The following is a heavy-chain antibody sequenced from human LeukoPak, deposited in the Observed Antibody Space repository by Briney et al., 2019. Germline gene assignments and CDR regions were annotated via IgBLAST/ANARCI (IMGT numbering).Heavy chain of an antibody. CDR1: GGSISRYY. V-gene: IGHV4-59*08. J-gene: IGHJ5*02. D-gene: IGHD1-1*01. CDR3: ARHGTSGTNLNWFDP. Sequence: KPSVTLTLTCTVSGGSISRYYWSWIRQPPGKGLEWIGHIYYSWSTNYNPSLKSRVTISVDTSKNQFSLKLSSVTAADTAVYYCARHGTSGTNLNWFDPGGQGPLVTVSS. CDR2: IYYSWST.